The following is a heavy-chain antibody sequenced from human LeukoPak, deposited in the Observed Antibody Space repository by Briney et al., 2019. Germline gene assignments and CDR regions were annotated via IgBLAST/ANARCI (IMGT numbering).Heavy chain of an antibody. V-gene: IGHV1-24*01. J-gene: IGHJ3*02. Sequence: ASVKVSCKVSGYTLTELSMHWVRQAPGKGLEWMGGLDPEDGETIYAQKFQGRVTMTEDTSTDTAYMELSSLRSEDTAVYYCATYYDSSGYTDAFDIWGQGTMVTVSS. CDR2: LDPEDGET. CDR3: ATYYDSSGYTDAFDI. CDR1: GYTLTELS. D-gene: IGHD3-22*01.